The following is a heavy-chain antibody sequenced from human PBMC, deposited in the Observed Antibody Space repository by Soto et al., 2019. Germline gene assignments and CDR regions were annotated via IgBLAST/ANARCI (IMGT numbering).Heavy chain of an antibody. CDR2: IYWDDDK. D-gene: IGHD6-19*01. Sequence: QITLKESGPTLVKPTQTLTLTCTFSGFSLSSTRMAVGWIRQPPGKALEWLALIYWDDDKRYSPFLKSRLTTSXXTXQTQVVLTMSNMDPVDTARYYCAHIVVAGLGYYFDYWGQGTLVTVSS. CDR3: AHIVVAGLGYYFDY. V-gene: IGHV2-5*02. J-gene: IGHJ4*02. CDR1: GFSLSSTRMA.